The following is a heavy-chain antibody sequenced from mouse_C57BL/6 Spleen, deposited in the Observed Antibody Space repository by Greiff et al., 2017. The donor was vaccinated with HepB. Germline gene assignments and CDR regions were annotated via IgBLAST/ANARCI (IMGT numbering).Heavy chain of an antibody. V-gene: IGHV1-54*01. CDR3: ARSGGDSKDYFDY. Sequence: QVQLQQSGAELVRPGTSVKVSCKASGYAFTNYLIEWVKQRPGQGLEWIGVINPGSGGTNYNEKFKGKATLTADKSSSTAYMQLSSLTSEDSAVYFWARSGGDSKDYFDYWGQGTTLTVSS. D-gene: IGHD2-5*01. CDR2: INPGSGGT. J-gene: IGHJ2*01. CDR1: GYAFTNYL.